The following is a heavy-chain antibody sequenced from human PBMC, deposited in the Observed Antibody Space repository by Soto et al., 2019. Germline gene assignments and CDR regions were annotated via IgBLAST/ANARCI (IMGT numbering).Heavy chain of an antibody. CDR2: MNPNSGNT. CDR3: ARGAAHD. CDR1: GYTFTSYD. Sequence: QVQLVQSGAEVKKPGASVKVSCKASGYTFTSYDINWVRQATGQGLEWMGWMNPNSGNTGYAQKXQXTXXMTRNTSLRNSYMELSSLSSEDTAVYYCARGAAHDGGQGPLVMVSS. D-gene: IGHD6-6*01. J-gene: IGHJ4*02. V-gene: IGHV1-8*01.